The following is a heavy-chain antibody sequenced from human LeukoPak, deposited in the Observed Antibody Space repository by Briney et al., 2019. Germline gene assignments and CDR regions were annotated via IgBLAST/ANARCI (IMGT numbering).Heavy chain of an antibody. CDR2: INHSGST. D-gene: IGHD6-19*01. CDR3: ARGPRGWYHLHYFDY. Sequence: SETLSLTCAVYGGSFSGYYWSWLRQPPGKGLEWIGEINHSGSTNYNPSLKSRVTISVDTSKNQFSLKLSSVTAADTAVYYCARGPRGWYHLHYFDYWGQGTLVTVSS. J-gene: IGHJ4*02. V-gene: IGHV4-34*01. CDR1: GGSFSGYY.